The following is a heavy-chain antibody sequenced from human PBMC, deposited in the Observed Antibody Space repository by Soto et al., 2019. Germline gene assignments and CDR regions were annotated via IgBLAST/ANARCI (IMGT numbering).Heavy chain of an antibody. J-gene: IGHJ3*02. V-gene: IGHV4-4*02. Sequence: QVQLQESGPGLVKPSGTLSLTCAVSSGSISSSNWWSWVRQPPGKGLEWIGEIYHSGSTNYNPSLKSRVTISVDKSKNQFSLRLSSVTAADTAVYYCAREYRVIDLDGAFDIWGQGTMVTVSS. CDR1: SGSISSSNW. CDR2: IYHSGST. CDR3: AREYRVIDLDGAFDI. D-gene: IGHD3-22*01.